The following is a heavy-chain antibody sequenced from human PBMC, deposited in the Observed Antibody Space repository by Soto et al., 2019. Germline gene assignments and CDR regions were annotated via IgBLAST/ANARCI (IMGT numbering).Heavy chain of an antibody. CDR2: IKRDGSEK. D-gene: IGHD4-17*01. CDR3: ARVRATDYEIDY. J-gene: IGHJ4*02. Sequence: HPGGSLRLSCTASGFMFGSYWMTWVRHVPGKGLQWVANIKRDGSEKYYVDFVKGRFTISRDNADNSVFLDMNNLRVDDTATYHCARVRATDYEIDYWGQGALVTVSS. V-gene: IGHV3-7*03. CDR1: GFMFGSYW.